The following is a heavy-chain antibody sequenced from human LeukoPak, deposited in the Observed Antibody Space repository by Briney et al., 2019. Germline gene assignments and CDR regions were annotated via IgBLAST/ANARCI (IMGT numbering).Heavy chain of an antibody. D-gene: IGHD3-3*01. CDR1: GYTFTGYY. CDR3: ATTIFGVVIQGTNWFDP. Sequence: ASVKVSCKASGYTFTGYYMHWVRQAPGQGHKWMGWINPNSGGTNYAQKFQGRVTMTRDTSISTAYMELSRLRSDDTAVYYCATTIFGVVIQGTNWFDPWGQGTLVTVSS. V-gene: IGHV1-2*02. J-gene: IGHJ5*02. CDR2: INPNSGGT.